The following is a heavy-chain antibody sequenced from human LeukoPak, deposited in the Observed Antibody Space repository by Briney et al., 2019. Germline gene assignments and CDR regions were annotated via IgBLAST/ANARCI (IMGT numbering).Heavy chain of an antibody. CDR2: IKQDGGQI. CDR1: EFTFSSYW. D-gene: IGHD4-17*01. V-gene: IGHV3-7*01. Sequence: GGSLRLSCAASEFTFSSYWMSWVRQAPGKGLEWVANIKQDGGQIYYLDSVKGRFTVSRDNAKNSLYLQMNSLRAEDTAVYYCARLGARQMLEYWGQGTLVTVSS. CDR3: ARLGARQMLEY. J-gene: IGHJ4*02.